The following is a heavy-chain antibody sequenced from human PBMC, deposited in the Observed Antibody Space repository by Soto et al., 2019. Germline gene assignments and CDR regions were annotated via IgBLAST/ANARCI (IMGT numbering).Heavy chain of an antibody. D-gene: IGHD4-17*01. CDR3: AKNDYGGRVYYFDY. V-gene: IGHV3-23*01. J-gene: IGHJ4*02. Sequence: GGSLRLSCAASGFTFSSYAMSWVRQAPGKGLEWVSAISGSGGSTYYADSVKGRFTISRDNSKNTLYLQMNSLRAEDTDVYYCAKNDYGGRVYYFDYWGQGTLVTVSS. CDR2: ISGSGGST. CDR1: GFTFSSYA.